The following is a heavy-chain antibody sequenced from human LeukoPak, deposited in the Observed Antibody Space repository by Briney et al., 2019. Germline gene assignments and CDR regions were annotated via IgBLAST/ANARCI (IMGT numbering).Heavy chain of an antibody. CDR3: ARERGSDTIFGVVQKTYYMDV. Sequence: GSLRLSCAASGFTFSSYGMSWVRQAPGKGLEWIGSIYYSGSTYYNPSLKSRVTISVDTSKNQFSLKLSSVTAADTAVYYCARERGSDTIFGVVQKTYYMDVWGKGTTVTVSS. CDR2: IYYSGST. CDR1: GFTFSSYG. J-gene: IGHJ6*03. D-gene: IGHD3-3*01. V-gene: IGHV4-39*07.